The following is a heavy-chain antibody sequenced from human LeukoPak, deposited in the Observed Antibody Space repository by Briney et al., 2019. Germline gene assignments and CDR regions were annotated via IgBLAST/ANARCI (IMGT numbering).Heavy chain of an antibody. CDR2: ISSASGTI. V-gene: IGHV3-48*04. CDR1: GFTFTSYS. D-gene: IGHD2-15*01. CDR3: ARRTPGYCSGGSCYGFQH. Sequence: GESLRLSCTASGFTFTSYSMNWVRQAPGKGLEWVSYISSASGTIYYADSVKGRFTISRDNANNSLYLQMNSLRAEDTAAYYCARRTPGYCSGGSCYGFQHWGQGTLVTVSS. J-gene: IGHJ1*01.